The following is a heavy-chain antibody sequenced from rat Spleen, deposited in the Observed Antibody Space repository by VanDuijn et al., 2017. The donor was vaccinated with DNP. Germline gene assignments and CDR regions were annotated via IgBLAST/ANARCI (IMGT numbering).Heavy chain of an antibody. CDR1: GFTFSDYN. CDR3: ATFITTTYNWFAS. Sequence: EVQLVESGGGLVQPGRSLKLSCAASGFTFSDYNMAWVRQAPKKGLEWVASISPSGDNTYYRDSVKGRFTLSRDNEKSTLYLQMDSLRSEDTATYYCATFITTTYNWFASWGQGILVTVS. V-gene: IGHV5-25*01. CDR2: ISPSGDNT. D-gene: IGHD1-10*01. J-gene: IGHJ3*01.